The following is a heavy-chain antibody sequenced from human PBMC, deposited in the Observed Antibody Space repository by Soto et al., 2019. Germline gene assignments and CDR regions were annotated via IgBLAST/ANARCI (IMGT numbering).Heavy chain of an antibody. Sequence: GGSLRLSCAASGFTFSSYAMSWARQAPGKGLEWVSSIGVSSDAYYADSVTGRFTISRDNSRNTLYLQMNSLRAEDTAVYYCAKNYLFDSWGQGTLVTVSS. V-gene: IGHV3-23*01. CDR2: IGVSSDA. CDR1: GFTFSSYA. CDR3: AKNYLFDS. J-gene: IGHJ4*02. D-gene: IGHD3-10*01.